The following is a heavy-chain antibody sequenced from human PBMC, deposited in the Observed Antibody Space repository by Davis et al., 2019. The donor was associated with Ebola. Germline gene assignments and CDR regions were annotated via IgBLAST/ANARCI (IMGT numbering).Heavy chain of an antibody. CDR3: AGMHGFGEGWPGY. D-gene: IGHD3-10*01. J-gene: IGHJ4*01. V-gene: IGHV1-69*13. CDR1: GDTFISYA. Sequence: SVKVSCKVSGDTFISYAISWVRQAPGQGLEWMGGIIPIFGTTNYSQNFQDRVTIFADESSSTAYMELSSLRSDDTAVYYCAGMHGFGEGWPGYWGQGTLLTVSS. CDR2: IIPIFGTT.